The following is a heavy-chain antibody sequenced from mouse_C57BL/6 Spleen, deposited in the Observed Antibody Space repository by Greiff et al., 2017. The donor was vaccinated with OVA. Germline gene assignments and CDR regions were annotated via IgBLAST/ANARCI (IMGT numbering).Heavy chain of an antibody. CDR2: IDPSDSYT. Sequence: QVQLQQPGAELVMPGASVKLSCKASGYTFTSYWMHWVKQRPGQGLEWIGEIDPSDSYTNYNQKFKGKSTLTVDKSSSTAYMQLSSLTSEDSAVYYCARYGDSSGYRSYLDYWGQGTTLTVSS. CDR1: GYTFTSYW. J-gene: IGHJ2*01. D-gene: IGHD3-2*02. V-gene: IGHV1-69*01. CDR3: ARYGDSSGYRSYLDY.